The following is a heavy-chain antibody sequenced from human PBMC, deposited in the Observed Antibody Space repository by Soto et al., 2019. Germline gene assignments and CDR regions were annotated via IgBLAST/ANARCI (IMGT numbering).Heavy chain of an antibody. CDR2: INPNSGGT. Sequence: ASVKVSCKASGYTFTGYYMHWVRQVPGQGLEWMGWINPNSGGTNYAQKFQGWVTMTRDTSISTAYMELSRLRSDDTAVYYCATTRKYYYDSSGYDAFDIWGQGTMVTVSS. D-gene: IGHD3-22*01. CDR1: GYTFTGYY. CDR3: ATTRKYYYDSSGYDAFDI. V-gene: IGHV1-2*04. J-gene: IGHJ3*02.